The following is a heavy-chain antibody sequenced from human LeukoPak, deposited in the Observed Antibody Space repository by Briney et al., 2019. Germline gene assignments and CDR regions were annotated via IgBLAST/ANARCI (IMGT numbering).Heavy chain of an antibody. V-gene: IGHV3-23*01. D-gene: IGHD3-3*01. J-gene: IGHJ4*02. CDR3: AKDDFTYYDFWSGYLYFDY. Sequence: XXGXGGSTSYTDSVKGRFTISRDNSKNTLYLQMNSLRAEDTAVYYCAKDDFTYYDFWSGYLYFDYWGQGTLVTVYS. CDR2: XXGXGGST.